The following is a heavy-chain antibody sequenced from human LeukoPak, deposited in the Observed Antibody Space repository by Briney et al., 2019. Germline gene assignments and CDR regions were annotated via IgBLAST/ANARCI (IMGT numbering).Heavy chain of an antibody. D-gene: IGHD6-13*01. CDR3: ARASEYSSSWYWVPVLYWFDP. CDR2: ISAYNGNT. V-gene: IGHV1-18*01. Sequence: ASVKVSCKASGYTFTSYGISWVRQAPGQGLEWMGWISAYNGNTNYAQKLQGRVTMTTDTSTSTAYMELRSLRSDDTAVCYCARASEYSSSWYWVPVLYWFDPWGQGTLVTVSS. J-gene: IGHJ5*02. CDR1: GYTFTSYG.